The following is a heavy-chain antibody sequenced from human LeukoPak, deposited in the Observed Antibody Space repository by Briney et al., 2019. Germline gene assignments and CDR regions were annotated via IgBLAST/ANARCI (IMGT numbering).Heavy chain of an antibody. J-gene: IGHJ3*02. CDR2: IYYSGST. CDR1: GGSISSSSYY. Sequence: SETLSLTCTVSGGSISSSSYYWGWIRQPPGKGLEWIGSIYYSGSTYYNPSLKSRVTISVDTSKNQFSLKLSSVTAADTAVYYCARGRPATYPRGAHDAFDIWGQGTMVTVSP. D-gene: IGHD3-10*01. CDR3: ARGRPATYPRGAHDAFDI. V-gene: IGHV4-39*07.